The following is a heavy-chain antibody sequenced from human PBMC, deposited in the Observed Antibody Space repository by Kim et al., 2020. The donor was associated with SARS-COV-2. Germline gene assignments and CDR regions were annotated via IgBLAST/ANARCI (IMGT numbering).Heavy chain of an antibody. J-gene: IGHJ5*01. V-gene: IGHV3-11*01. Sequence: YADSVKGRFTISRDNAKNSLYLQMNSLRGEDTALYYCASSTMTTWDWFDSWGQGTLVTVSS. D-gene: IGHD4-17*01. CDR3: ASSTMTTWDWFDS.